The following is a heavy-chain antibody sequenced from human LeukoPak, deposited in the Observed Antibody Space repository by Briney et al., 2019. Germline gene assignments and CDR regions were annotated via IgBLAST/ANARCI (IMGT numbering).Heavy chain of an antibody. CDR1: GYSTSSGYY. CDR2: FDHSGST. D-gene: IGHD2-15*01. Sequence: SETLSLTCTVSGYSTSSGYYWGWIRQPPEKGLEWIGSFDHSGSTFYNPSLKSRVTISVDTSKNQFSLKLSSVTAADTAMYYCAREYCSGGSCYSGYWGQGTLVTVSS. J-gene: IGHJ4*02. CDR3: AREYCSGGSCYSGY. V-gene: IGHV4-38-2*02.